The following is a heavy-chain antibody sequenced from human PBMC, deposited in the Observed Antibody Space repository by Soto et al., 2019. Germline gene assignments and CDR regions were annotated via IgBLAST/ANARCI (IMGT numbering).Heavy chain of an antibody. CDR3: ARLKAVAGTSDWFDP. D-gene: IGHD6-19*01. V-gene: IGHV4-59*01. CDR2: IYSGST. Sequence: SETLSLTCTVSGASISSYHWSWIRQPPGKGLEWIGYIYSGSTNYNPSLRSRIIILADVSRNQFSLKLNSVTAADTAVYYCARLKAVAGTSDWFDPWGQGTLVTVS. CDR1: GASISSYH. J-gene: IGHJ5*02.